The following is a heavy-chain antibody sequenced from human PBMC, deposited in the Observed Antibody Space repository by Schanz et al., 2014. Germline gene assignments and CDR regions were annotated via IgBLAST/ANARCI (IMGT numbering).Heavy chain of an antibody. CDR3: AKARRKSNCSGGRCFHYSYYGMDV. CDR1: GFTFSSYA. J-gene: IGHJ6*02. CDR2: ISNDGSIK. D-gene: IGHD2-15*01. Sequence: VQLLQFGGGVVQPGRSLRLSCAASGFTFSSYAMHWVRQAPGKGLEWVALISNDGSIKYYADSVEGRFTISRDNSKNILYLQMNSLRAEDTAVYYCAKARRKSNCSGGRCFHYSYYGMDVWGQGTTVTVSS. V-gene: IGHV3-30-3*01.